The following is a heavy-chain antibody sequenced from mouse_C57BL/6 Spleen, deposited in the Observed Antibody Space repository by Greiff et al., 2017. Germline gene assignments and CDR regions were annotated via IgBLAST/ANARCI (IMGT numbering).Heavy chain of an antibody. J-gene: IGHJ3*01. CDR1: GFNIKDYY. CDR3: TWDCYGPRFAY. Sequence: EVQLQQSGAELVRPGASVKLSCTASGFNIKDYYMHWVKQRPEQGLEWIGRIDPEDGDTEYAPKFQGKATTTADTSSNTAYLQLSSLTSEDTAVYYCTWDCYGPRFAYWGQGTLVTVSA. D-gene: IGHD1-1*01. V-gene: IGHV14-1*01. CDR2: IDPEDGDT.